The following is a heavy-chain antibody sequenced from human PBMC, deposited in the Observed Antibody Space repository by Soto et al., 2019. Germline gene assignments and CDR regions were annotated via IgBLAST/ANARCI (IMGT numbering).Heavy chain of an antibody. V-gene: IGHV3-21*01. J-gene: IGHJ4*02. CDR1: GFTFSSYS. Sequence: GGSLRLSCAASGFTFSSYSMNWVRQAPGKGLEWVSSISSSSSYIYYADSVKGRFTISRDNAKNSLYLQMNSLRAEDTAVYYCARDRGEIRDYYGSGSYYGPDYWGQGTLVTVSS. CDR3: ARDRGEIRDYYGSGSYYGPDY. D-gene: IGHD3-10*01. CDR2: ISSSSSYI.